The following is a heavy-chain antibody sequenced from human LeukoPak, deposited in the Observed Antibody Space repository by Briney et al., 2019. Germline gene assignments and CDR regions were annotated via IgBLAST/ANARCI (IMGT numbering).Heavy chain of an antibody. V-gene: IGHV4-4*02. CDR2: NLLRGRP. J-gene: IGHJ5*02. CDR3: SRESGAYCSFGH. D-gene: IGHD1-26*01. Sequence: SWTLSLTRGVSGGSITTTNFWSWDSPPPGGGLGWIGENLLRGRPQYNPSLEGRVNISINESKYHLYMSLASWTAAGWDVYYCSRESGAYCSFGHWGQGTLVAVTS. CDR1: GGSITTTNF.